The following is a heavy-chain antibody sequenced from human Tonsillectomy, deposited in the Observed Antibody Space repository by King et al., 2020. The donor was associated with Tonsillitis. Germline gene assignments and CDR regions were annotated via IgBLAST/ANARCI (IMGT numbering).Heavy chain of an antibody. Sequence: VQLVESGGGVVQPGGSLRLSCAASGFSFSSYGMHWVRQAPGKGLEWVAFIRYDGNNKYYADSVKGRFTISRDNSKNTLYLQMNSLRAEDTAVYYCAKVPDSTTYYFEYWGQGTLVTVSS. V-gene: IGHV3-30*02. J-gene: IGHJ4*02. D-gene: IGHD2/OR15-2a*01. CDR2: IRYDGNNK. CDR1: GFSFSSYG. CDR3: AKVPDSTTYYFEY.